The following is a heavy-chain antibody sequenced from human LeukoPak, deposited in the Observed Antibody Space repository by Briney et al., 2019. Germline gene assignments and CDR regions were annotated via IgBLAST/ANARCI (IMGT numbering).Heavy chain of an antibody. CDR3: ARGSGWHDY. J-gene: IGHJ4*02. D-gene: IGHD6-19*01. Sequence: SETLSLTCAVYGGSFSGYYWSWIRQPPGEGLEWIGEINHSGSTNYNPSLKSRVTISVDTSKNQFSLKLSSVTAADTAVYYCARGSGWHDYWGQGTLVTVSS. CDR2: INHSGST. CDR1: GGSFSGYY. V-gene: IGHV4-34*01.